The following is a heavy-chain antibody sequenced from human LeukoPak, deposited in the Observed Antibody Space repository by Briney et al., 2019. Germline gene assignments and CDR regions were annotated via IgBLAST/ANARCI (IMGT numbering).Heavy chain of an antibody. J-gene: IGHJ5*02. V-gene: IGHV4-39*07. CDR1: GGSISSSSYY. Sequence: SETLSLTCTVSGGSISSSSYYWGWIRQPPGKGLEWIGSIYYSGSTYYNPSLKSRVTISVDTSKNQFSLQLSSVTAADTAVYYCARIGQQSADLNWFDPWGQGTLVTVSS. CDR3: ARIGQQSADLNWFDP. D-gene: IGHD6-13*01. CDR2: IYYSGST.